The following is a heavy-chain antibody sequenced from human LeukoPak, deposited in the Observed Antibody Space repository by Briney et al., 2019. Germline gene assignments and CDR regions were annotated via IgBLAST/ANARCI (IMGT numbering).Heavy chain of an antibody. CDR1: GGTFSIYA. V-gene: IGHV1-69*01. D-gene: IGHD5-18*01. J-gene: IGHJ3*02. Sequence: SVNVSFTASGGTFSIYAISWVRQAPGQGLEWMGGIIPIFGTANYAQKFQGRVTITADESTSTAYMELSSLRSEDTAVYYCARESDTAMDDAFDIWGQGTMVTVSS. CDR3: ARESDTAMDDAFDI. CDR2: IIPIFGTA.